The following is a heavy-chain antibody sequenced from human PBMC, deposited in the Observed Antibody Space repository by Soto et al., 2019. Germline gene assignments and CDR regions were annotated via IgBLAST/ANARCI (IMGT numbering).Heavy chain of an antibody. V-gene: IGHV3-30*18. Sequence: GGSLRLSCAASGFTFSRFGMHWVRQAPGKGLEWVAVISYDGSNKYYADSVKGRFTISRDNSKNTLYLQMNSLRAEDTAVYYCAKGFRYFDWLGGFDYWGQGTLVTVSS. CDR1: GFTFSRFG. CDR3: AKGFRYFDWLGGFDY. CDR2: ISYDGSNK. J-gene: IGHJ4*02. D-gene: IGHD3-9*01.